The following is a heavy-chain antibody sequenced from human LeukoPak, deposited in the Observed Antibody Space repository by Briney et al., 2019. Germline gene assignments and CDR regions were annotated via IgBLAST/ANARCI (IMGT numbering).Heavy chain of an antibody. V-gene: IGHV1-2*02. CDR3: ARGRFGELLYNQPTYYFGY. J-gene: IGHJ4*02. D-gene: IGHD3-10*01. Sequence: ASLKVSCKASGYTFTGYYMHWVRQAPGQGLEWMGWINPNSGGTNYAQKFQGKVTMTRDTSISTAYLDLSRLRSDDTAVYYCARGRFGELLYNQPTYYFGYWGQGTLVTVSS. CDR2: INPNSGGT. CDR1: GYTFTGYY.